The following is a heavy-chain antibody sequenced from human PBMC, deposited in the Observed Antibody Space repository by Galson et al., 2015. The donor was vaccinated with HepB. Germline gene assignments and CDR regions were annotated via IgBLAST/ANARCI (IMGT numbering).Heavy chain of an antibody. Sequence: SLRLSCAASGFTFSSYAMSWVRQAPGKGLEWVSAISGSGGSTYYADSVKGRFTISRDNSKNTLYLQMNSLRAEDTAVYYCAKDLGAGTRGDYYWGQGTLVTVSS. CDR2: ISGSGGST. J-gene: IGHJ4*02. V-gene: IGHV3-23*01. D-gene: IGHD6-19*01. CDR1: GFTFSSYA. CDR3: AKDLGAGTRGDYY.